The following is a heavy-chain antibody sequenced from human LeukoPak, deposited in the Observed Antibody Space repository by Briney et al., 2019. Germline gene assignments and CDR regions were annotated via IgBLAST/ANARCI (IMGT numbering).Heavy chain of an antibody. Sequence: ASLKVSCKASGGTFSSYAISWVRQAPGKGLEWVGRVIPTLGIANYAQSFRGRVTITADKSTGTAYMELSSLRSEDTAVYYCAREYGGGYSYGYYYWGQGTLVSVSS. CDR3: AREYGGGYSYGYYY. D-gene: IGHD5-18*01. CDR2: VIPTLGIA. CDR1: GGTFSSYA. J-gene: IGHJ4*02. V-gene: IGHV1-69*04.